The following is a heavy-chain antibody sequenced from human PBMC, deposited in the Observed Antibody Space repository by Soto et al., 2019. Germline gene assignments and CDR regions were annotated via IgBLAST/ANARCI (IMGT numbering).Heavy chain of an antibody. CDR2: ISSSSSYI. J-gene: IGHJ6*02. D-gene: IGHD3-10*01. V-gene: IGHV3-21*01. CDR3: ARERSEGSAVYGIDV. Sequence: GGSLRLSCAASGFTFSSYSMNWVRQAPGKGLEWVSSISSSSSYIYYADSVKGRFTISRDNAKNSLYLQMNSLRAEDTAVYYCARERSEGSAVYGIDVWGQGTTVTVSS. CDR1: GFTFSSYS.